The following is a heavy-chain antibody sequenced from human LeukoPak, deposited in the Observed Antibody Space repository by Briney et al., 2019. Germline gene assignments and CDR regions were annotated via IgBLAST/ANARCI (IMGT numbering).Heavy chain of an antibody. CDR3: ARDRDIAAFDF. CDR2: ITTSGSI. V-gene: IGHV3-69-1*01. D-gene: IGHD6-25*01. J-gene: IGHJ4*02. Sequence: GGSLRLSCAASGFAFTSYTINWVRQAPGKGLEWVSSITTSGSIKYADSVKGRFTISRDNAKNSVYLQMSSLRADDTAVYFCARDRDIAAFDFWGQGTLVTVSS. CDR1: GFAFTSYT.